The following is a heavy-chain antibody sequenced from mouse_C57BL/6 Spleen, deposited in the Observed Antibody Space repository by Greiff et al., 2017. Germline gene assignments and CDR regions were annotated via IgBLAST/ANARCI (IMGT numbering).Heavy chain of an antibody. CDR1: GYTFTSYW. D-gene: IGHD1-1*01. J-gene: IGHJ2*01. CDR2: IYPSDSET. Sequence: QVQLQQPGAELVRPGSSVKLSCKASGYTFTSYWMDWVKQRPGQGLEWIGNIYPSDSETHYNQKFKDKATLTVDKSSSTASMQLSSLTSEDSAVDYCARQGDYYGRRGDYWGQGTTLTVSS. CDR3: ARQGDYYGRRGDY. V-gene: IGHV1-61*01.